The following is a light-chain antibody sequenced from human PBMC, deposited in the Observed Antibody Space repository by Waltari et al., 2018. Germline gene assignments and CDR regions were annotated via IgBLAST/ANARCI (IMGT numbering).Light chain of an antibody. Sequence: DIVMTQSPDSLAVSLGERATINCKSSQSVLYSSNNKNYLAWYQQKPGQPPKLLIYCASTRESGVPDRLSGSGSGTDFTLTISSLQAEDVAVYYCHQYYNIPFTFGPGTKVDIK. CDR3: HQYYNIPFT. J-gene: IGKJ3*01. CDR1: QSVLYSSNNKNY. CDR2: CAS. V-gene: IGKV4-1*01.